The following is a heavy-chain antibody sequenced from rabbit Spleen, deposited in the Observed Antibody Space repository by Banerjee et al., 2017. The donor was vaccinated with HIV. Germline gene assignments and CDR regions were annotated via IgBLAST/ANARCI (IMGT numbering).Heavy chain of an antibody. D-gene: IGHD1-1*01. CDR2: IDVGKSGSS. CDR3: ARDTSSSFSSSGMDL. CDR1: GLDFSSSYW. V-gene: IGHV1S45*01. J-gene: IGHJ6*01. Sequence: QEQLEESGGDLVKPGASLTLTCKASGLDFSSSYWICWVRQAPGKGLEWIACIDVGKSGSSYYASWAKVRFTISKTSSTTVTLRMTSLTAADTASYFCARDTSSSFSSSGMDLWGPGTLVTVS.